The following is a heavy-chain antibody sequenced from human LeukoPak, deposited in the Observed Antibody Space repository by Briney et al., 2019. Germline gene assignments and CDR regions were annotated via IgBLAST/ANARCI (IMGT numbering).Heavy chain of an antibody. Sequence: KPGGSLRLSCAASGFTFSSYSMNWVRQAPGGGLEWVSSISSSSSYIYYADSVKGRFTISRDNAKNSLCLQMNSLRAEDTAVYYCGRVRCSGGSCYPYYFYGMDVWGQGTTVTVSS. D-gene: IGHD2-15*01. CDR2: ISSSSSYI. V-gene: IGHV3-21*01. CDR3: GRVRCSGGSCYPYYFYGMDV. J-gene: IGHJ6*02. CDR1: GFTFSSYS.